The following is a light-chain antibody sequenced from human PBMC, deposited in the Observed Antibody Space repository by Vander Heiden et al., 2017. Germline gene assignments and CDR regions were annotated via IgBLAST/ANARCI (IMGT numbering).Light chain of an antibody. CDR1: SSNIGTNT. Sequence: VLTQPPSASGTPGQRVTISCSGSSSNIGTNTVNWYQQLPGTAPKLLIYNNNQRPSGVPDRLSGSKSGTSASLAISGLQSEDEAEYDCATWDDSLNAGVFGGGTKVAVL. CDR2: NNN. J-gene: IGLJ3*02. V-gene: IGLV1-44*01. CDR3: ATWDDSLNAGV.